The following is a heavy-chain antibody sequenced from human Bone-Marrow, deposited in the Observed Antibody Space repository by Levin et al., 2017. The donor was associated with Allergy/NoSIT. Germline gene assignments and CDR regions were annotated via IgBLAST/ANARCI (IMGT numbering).Heavy chain of an antibody. Sequence: GASVKVSCKASGGTFSNYAFSWVRQAPGQGLEWMGGIIPIFGTANYAQKFRGRVTITADEFTSTAFLELSSLTSADTAVYYCARDRLPHHDGSGEGGYWGQGTLVTVSS. V-gene: IGHV1-69*13. D-gene: IGHD3-10*01. J-gene: IGHJ4*02. CDR2: IIPIFGTA. CDR3: ARDRLPHHDGSGEGGY. CDR1: GGTFSNYA.